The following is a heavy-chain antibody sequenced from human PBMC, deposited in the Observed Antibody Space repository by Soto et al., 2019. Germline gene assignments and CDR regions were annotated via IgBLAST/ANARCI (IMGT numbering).Heavy chain of an antibody. V-gene: IGHV1-69*12. CDR3: ARDPRHYDILTGLLNHWYFDL. J-gene: IGHJ2*01. CDR2: IIPIFGTA. D-gene: IGHD3-9*01. CDR1: GGTFSSYA. Sequence: QVQLVQSGAEVKKPGSSVKVSCKASGGTFSSYAISWVRQAPGQGLEWMGGIIPIFGTANYAQKFQGRVTITADESTSTAYMELSSLRSEDTAVYYCARDPRHYDILTGLLNHWYFDLWGRGTLVTVSS.